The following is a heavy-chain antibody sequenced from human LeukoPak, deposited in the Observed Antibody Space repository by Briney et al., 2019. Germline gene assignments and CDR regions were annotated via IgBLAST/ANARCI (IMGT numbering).Heavy chain of an antibody. V-gene: IGHV4-4*07. CDR3: AREYSSSSGGYCFDY. CDR1: GGSFSSYY. CDR2: IYTRGGT. Sequence: SETLSLTCTVSGGSFSSYYWSWVRQPAGKGLEWVGRIYTRGGTNYNPSLKSRVTMSVDTSKNQFSLKRISVTAADTDVYYCAREYSSSSGGYCFDYWGQGTLVTVSS. D-gene: IGHD6-6*01. J-gene: IGHJ4*02.